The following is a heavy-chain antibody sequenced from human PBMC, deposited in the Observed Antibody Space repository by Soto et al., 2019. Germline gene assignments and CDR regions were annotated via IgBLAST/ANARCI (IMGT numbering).Heavy chain of an antibody. J-gene: IGHJ6*02. CDR1: GGTFSSYA. CDR3: ARALTPAMVLLRSYYYYGMDV. Sequence: SVKVSCKASGGTFSSYAISWVRQAPGQGLEWMGGIIPIFGTANYAQKFQGRVTITADESTSTAYMELSSLRSEDTAVYYCARALTPAMVLLRSYYYYGMDVWGQGTTVTVSS. CDR2: IIPIFGTA. V-gene: IGHV1-69*13. D-gene: IGHD5-18*01.